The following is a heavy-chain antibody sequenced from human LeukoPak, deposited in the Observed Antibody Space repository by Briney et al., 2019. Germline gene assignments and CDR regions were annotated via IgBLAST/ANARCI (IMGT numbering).Heavy chain of an antibody. CDR3: XXXXXXXXAAGDYYLDY. CDR1: GGSISSYY. CDR2: MYYRGNT. Sequence: SETPSLTCTVSGGSISSYYWSWIRQPPGKGLEWIGYMYYRGNTNYDPSLKSRVTISIDTPNNQFSLKLSSVTAADTAVYYCXXXXXXXXAAGDYYLDYWGQGTLVTVSS. D-gene: IGHD6-13*01. V-gene: IGHV4-59*01. J-gene: IGHJ4*02.